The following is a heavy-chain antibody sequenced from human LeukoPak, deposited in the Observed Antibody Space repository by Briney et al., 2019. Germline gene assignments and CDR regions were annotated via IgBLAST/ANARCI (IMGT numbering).Heavy chain of an antibody. Sequence: SETLSLTCAVSGYSISGGYYWGWIRQPPGKGLEWIGSIYHSGSTYYNPSLKSRVTISVDTSKNQFSLKLSSVTAADTAVYYCARNLYFDYWGQGTLVTVSP. J-gene: IGHJ4*02. V-gene: IGHV4-38-2*01. D-gene: IGHD2-15*01. CDR3: ARNLYFDY. CDR2: IYHSGST. CDR1: GYSISGGYY.